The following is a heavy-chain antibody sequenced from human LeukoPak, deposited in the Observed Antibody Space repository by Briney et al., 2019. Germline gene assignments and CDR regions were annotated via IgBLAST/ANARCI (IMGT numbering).Heavy chain of an antibody. CDR3: ARGVVVTRDLNFDY. CDR1: GGSISSYY. J-gene: IGHJ4*02. D-gene: IGHD3-22*01. CDR2: IYYSGST. Sequence: SETLSLTCTVSGGSISSYYWSWIRQPPGKGLEWIGYIYYSGSTNYNPSLKSRVTISVDTSKNQFSLKLSSVTAADTAVYYCARGVVVTRDLNFDYWGQGTLVTVSS. V-gene: IGHV4-59*01.